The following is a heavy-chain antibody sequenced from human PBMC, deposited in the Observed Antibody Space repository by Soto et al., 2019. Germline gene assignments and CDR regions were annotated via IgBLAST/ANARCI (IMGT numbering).Heavy chain of an antibody. V-gene: IGHV1-3*01. D-gene: IGHD6-19*01. J-gene: IGHJ4*02. CDR1: GYTFTGYA. Sequence: QVQLVQSGADVKKPGASVRISCKASGYTFTGYAVNWMRQAPGQSLEWMGWVNAGNGHTKDSEKFQGRVTITRDTSANTAYMEVSSLRSEDTALYFCARGIWERSSGWYYFESWGQGTLVIVSS. CDR3: ARGIWERSSGWYYFES. CDR2: VNAGNGHT.